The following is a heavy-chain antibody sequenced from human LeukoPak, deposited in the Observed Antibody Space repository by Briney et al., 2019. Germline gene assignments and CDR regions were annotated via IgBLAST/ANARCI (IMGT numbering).Heavy chain of an antibody. V-gene: IGHV4-4*07. D-gene: IGHD2-2*02. CDR1: GGSISSYY. CDR3: ARDPLYCSSTSCYRAGEDY. J-gene: IGHJ4*02. Sequence: PSETLSLTCTVSGGSISSYYWSWIRQPAGKGLEWIGRIYTSGSTNYNPSLKSRVTISVDTSKNQFSLKLSSVTAADTAVYYCARDPLYCSSTSCYRAGEDYWGQGTLVTVSS. CDR2: IYTSGST.